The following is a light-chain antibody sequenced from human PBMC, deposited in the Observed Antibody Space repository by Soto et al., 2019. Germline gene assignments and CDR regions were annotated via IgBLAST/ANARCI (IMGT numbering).Light chain of an antibody. CDR1: HSITDY. J-gene: IGKJ5*01. Sequence: EIVLTQSPSTLSSSPGDRATLTCRASHSITDYLAWYQQKPGHAPRLLVYDAFNRPTGVPARFSASGSGTYFTLTICSLDHEYFAVYYCQHRSDSITFGRGTQLETK. CDR3: QHRSDSIT. CDR2: DAF. V-gene: IGKV3-11*01.